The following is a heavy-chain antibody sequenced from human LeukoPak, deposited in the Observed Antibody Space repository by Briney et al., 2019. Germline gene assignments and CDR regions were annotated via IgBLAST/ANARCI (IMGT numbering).Heavy chain of an antibody. CDR2: IYYSGST. V-gene: IGHV4-39*01. J-gene: IGHJ4*02. D-gene: IGHD3-10*01. CDR3: AMVRGVIGPFGY. CDR1: GGSISSSSYY. Sequence: PSETLSLTCTVSGGSISSSSYYWGWIRQPPGKGLEWIESIYYSGSTYYNPSLKSRVTISVDTSKNQFSLKLSSVTAADTAVYYCAMVRGVIGPFGYWGQGTLVTVSS.